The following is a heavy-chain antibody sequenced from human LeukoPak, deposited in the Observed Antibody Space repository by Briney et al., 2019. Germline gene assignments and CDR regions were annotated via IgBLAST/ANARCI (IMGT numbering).Heavy chain of an antibody. J-gene: IGHJ6*02. CDR2: ISHDGGST. V-gene: IGHV3-30*18. D-gene: IGHD3-22*01. Sequence: PGGSLRLSCAASGFSFSSYAMYWVRQAPGEGLEWVAVISHDGGSTYYADSVVGRFTISRDNSKNTLFLQMNSLRAEDTAVYYCAKSQYYYDSSGSDYYYGMDVWGQGTTVTVSS. CDR1: GFSFSSYA. CDR3: AKSQYYYDSSGSDYYYGMDV.